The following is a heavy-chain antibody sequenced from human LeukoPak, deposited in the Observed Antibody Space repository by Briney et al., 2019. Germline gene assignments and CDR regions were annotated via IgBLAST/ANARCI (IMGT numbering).Heavy chain of an antibody. CDR3: ASTSVGGYLIY. D-gene: IGHD3-22*01. CDR2: IYYSGST. V-gene: IGHV4-59*01. CDR1: GGSISSYY. Sequence: PSETLSLTCTVSGGSISSYYWSWIRQPPGKGLEWIGYIYYSGSTNYNPSLKSRVTISVDTSTNQFSLKLSSVTAADTAVYYCASTSVGGYLIYWGQGTLVTVSS. J-gene: IGHJ4*02.